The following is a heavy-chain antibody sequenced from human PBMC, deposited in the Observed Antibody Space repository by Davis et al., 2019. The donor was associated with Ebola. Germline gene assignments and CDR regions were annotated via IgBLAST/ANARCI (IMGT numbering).Heavy chain of an antibody. CDR2: VSFEGSNK. CDR3: ARQLNGDYVFMFDY. V-gene: IGHV3-30*04. J-gene: IGHJ4*02. CDR1: GFTFSTYT. D-gene: IGHD4-17*01. Sequence: GESLKISCAASGFTFSTYTMHWVRQAPGKGLKWVAVVSFEGSNKYYADYVKGRFTISRDNSKNTLYPQMNSLRVEDTAVYYCARQLNGDYVFMFDYWGQGTLVSVSS.